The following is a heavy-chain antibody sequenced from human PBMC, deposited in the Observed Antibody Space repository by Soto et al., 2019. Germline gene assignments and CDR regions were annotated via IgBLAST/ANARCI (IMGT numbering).Heavy chain of an antibody. V-gene: IGHV4-59*01. J-gene: IGHJ5*02. Sequence: ETLSLTCTVSGDSISTYYWSWIRQPPGKGLEWIAYIYYTGNTYYNPSLKSRVTISMDTSKNQFSLKLSSVTAADTAVYYCARYYYDSSGYYYGWFDPWGQGTLVTVSS. D-gene: IGHD3-22*01. CDR3: ARYYYDSSGYYYGWFDP. CDR2: IYYTGNT. CDR1: GDSISTYY.